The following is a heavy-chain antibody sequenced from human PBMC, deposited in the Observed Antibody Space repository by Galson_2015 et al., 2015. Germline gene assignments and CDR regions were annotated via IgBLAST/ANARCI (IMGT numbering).Heavy chain of an antibody. Sequence: PALVKPTQTLTLTCTFSGFSLSTSGVGVGWIRQPPGKALEWLALIYWNDDKRYSPSLKSRLTITKDTSKNQVVLTMTNMDPVDTATYYCARSSGYRPYFDYWSQGTLVTVSS. CDR1: GFSLSTSGVG. D-gene: IGHD3-22*01. J-gene: IGHJ4*02. CDR3: ARSSGYRPYFDY. CDR2: IYWNDDK. V-gene: IGHV2-5*01.